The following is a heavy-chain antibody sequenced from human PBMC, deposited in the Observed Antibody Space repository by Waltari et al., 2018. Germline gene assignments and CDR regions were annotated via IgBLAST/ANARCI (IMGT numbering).Heavy chain of an antibody. V-gene: IGHV4-59*01. CDR1: GGSISSYY. J-gene: IGHJ3*02. CDR2: IYYSGST. CDR3: ARVMGPRHYGDYDRIVVGGAFDI. Sequence: QVQLQESGPGLVKPSETLSLTCTVSGGSISSYYWSWIRQPPGKGLEWIGYIYYSGSTNYNPSLKSRVTISVDTSKNQFSLKLSSVTAADTAVYYCARVMGPRHYGDYDRIVVGGAFDIWGQGTMVTVSS. D-gene: IGHD4-17*01.